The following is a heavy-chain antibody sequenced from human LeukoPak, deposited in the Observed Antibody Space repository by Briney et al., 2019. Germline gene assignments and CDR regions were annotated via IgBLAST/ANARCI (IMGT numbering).Heavy chain of an antibody. J-gene: IGHJ6*03. CDR3: ARVNWELQTYYYYMDV. CDR2: IYHSGST. Sequence: SETLSLTCTVSGYSISSGYYWGWIRQPPGKGLEWIGSIYHSGSTYYNPSLKSRVTISVDTSKNQFSLKLSSVTAADTAVYYCARVNWELQTYYYYMDVWGKGTTVTVSS. D-gene: IGHD1-26*01. CDR1: GYSISSGYY. V-gene: IGHV4-38-2*02.